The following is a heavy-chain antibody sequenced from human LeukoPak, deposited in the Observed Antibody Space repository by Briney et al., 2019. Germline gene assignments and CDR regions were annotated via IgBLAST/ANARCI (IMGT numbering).Heavy chain of an antibody. CDR2: IHDSGST. J-gene: IGHJ4*02. CDR3: ARASSGWYGLFDY. CDR1: GGFINNYY. V-gene: IGHV4-59*01. Sequence: SETLSLTCTGSGGFINNYYWSWIRQPPGQALASIGYIHDSGSTNYNPSLTSRVTISVDTSKNQVSLNLNSVTAADTAVYYCARASSGWYGLFDYWGQGTLVTVSS. D-gene: IGHD6-19*01.